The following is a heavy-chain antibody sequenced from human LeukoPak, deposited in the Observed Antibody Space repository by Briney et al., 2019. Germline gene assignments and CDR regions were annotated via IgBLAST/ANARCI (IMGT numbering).Heavy chain of an antibody. J-gene: IGHJ5*02. V-gene: IGHV2-5*02. Sequence: SGPTLVNPTHTLTLTCTFSGFLLNTSGVGVGWIRHPPGKSLEWLALIYWDDDKRYSPSLKSRLTINKDTSKNQMVLTVTNMDPVDTATYYCALDRIHLWSSWGQGTLVTVSS. CDR1: GFLLNTSGVG. CDR2: IYWDDDK. CDR3: ALDRIHLWSS. D-gene: IGHD5-18*01.